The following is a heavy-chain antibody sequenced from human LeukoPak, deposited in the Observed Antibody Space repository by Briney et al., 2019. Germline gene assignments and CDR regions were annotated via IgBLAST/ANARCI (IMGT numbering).Heavy chain of an antibody. CDR3: AKVGISGYDHFDY. Sequence: GGSLRLSCAASGFTFSTYAMSWVRLAPGKGLEWVSAISGGGGSTYYAYYADSVKGRFTISRDNSKNTLYLQMSSLRAEDTAVYYCAKVGISGYDHFDYWGQGTLVTVSS. D-gene: IGHD5-12*01. V-gene: IGHV3-23*01. CDR2: ISGGGGSTYYA. CDR1: GFTFSTYA. J-gene: IGHJ4*02.